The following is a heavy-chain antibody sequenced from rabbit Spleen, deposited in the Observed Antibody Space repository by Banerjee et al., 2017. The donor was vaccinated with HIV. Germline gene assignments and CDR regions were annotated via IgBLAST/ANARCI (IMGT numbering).Heavy chain of an antibody. CDR3: ARDLDDVIGWNFGW. V-gene: IGHV1S40*01. CDR1: GVSFSMSSY. J-gene: IGHJ6*01. CDR2: IDSGSSGFT. Sequence: QSLEESGGDLVKPGSSLTLTCTASGVSFSMSSYMCWVRQAPGKGLEWIACIDSGSSGFTYFATWAKGRFTCSKTSSTTVTLQMTRLTAADTATYFCARDLDDVIGWNFGWWGPGTLVTVS. D-gene: IGHD4-1*01.